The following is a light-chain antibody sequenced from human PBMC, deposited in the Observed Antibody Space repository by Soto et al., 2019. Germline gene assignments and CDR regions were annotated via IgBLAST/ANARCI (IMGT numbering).Light chain of an antibody. CDR3: QQRSNWPRT. CDR1: QSVDHY. J-gene: IGKJ1*01. V-gene: IGKV3-11*01. CDR2: DIS. Sequence: EVVLTQSPATLSLSPGERATLSCRASQSVDHYLAWYQQKPGQAPRLLIYDISHRATGVPARFSGSGSGTDFTLTIINLEPEDFAVYYCQQRSNWPRTFGQGTKVEIK.